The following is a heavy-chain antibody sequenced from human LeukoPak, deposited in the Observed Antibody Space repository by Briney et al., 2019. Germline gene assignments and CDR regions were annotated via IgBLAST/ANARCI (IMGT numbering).Heavy chain of an antibody. CDR2: INTNTGNP. V-gene: IGHV7-4-1*02. CDR1: GYTFTSYA. D-gene: IGHD3-16*01. Sequence: GASVKVSCKASGYTFTSYAMNWVRQAPGQGLEWMGWINTNTGNPTYAQGFTGRFVFSLDTSVSTAYLQISSLRAEDTAVYYCATIRWGLRLGELPFNYWGQGTLVTVSS. CDR3: ATIRWGLRLGELPFNY. J-gene: IGHJ4*02.